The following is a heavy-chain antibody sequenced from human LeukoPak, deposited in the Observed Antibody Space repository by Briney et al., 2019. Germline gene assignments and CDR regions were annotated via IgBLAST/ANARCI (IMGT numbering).Heavy chain of an antibody. V-gene: IGHV1-18*01. CDR2: ISAYNGNT. D-gene: IGHD1-20*01. CDR3: ARDLGYNWNVDWFEP. CDR1: GYTFTSYG. J-gene: IGHJ5*02. Sequence: GASVKVSCKASGYTFTSYGISWVRQAPGQGLEWMGWISAYNGNTNYAQKLQGRVTMTTDTSTSTAYMELRSLRSDDTAVYYCARDLGYNWNVDWFEPWGQGTLVTVSS.